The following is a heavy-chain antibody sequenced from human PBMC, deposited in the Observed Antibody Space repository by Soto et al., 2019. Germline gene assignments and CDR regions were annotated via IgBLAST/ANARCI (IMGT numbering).Heavy chain of an antibody. CDR1: GGSISSGDYY. CDR3: ARPALNYYYGMDV. V-gene: IGHV4-30-4*01. Sequence: SETLSLTCTVSGGSISSGDYYWSWIRQPPGKGLEWIGYIYYSGSTYYSPSLKSRVTISVDTSKNQFSLKLSSVTAADTAVYYCARPALNYYYGMDVWGQGTTVTVSS. CDR2: IYYSGST. J-gene: IGHJ6*02.